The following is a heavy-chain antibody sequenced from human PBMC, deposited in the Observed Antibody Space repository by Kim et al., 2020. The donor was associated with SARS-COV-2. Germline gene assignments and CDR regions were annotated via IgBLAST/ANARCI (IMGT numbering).Heavy chain of an antibody. CDR3: ARDRKLIQWLVPRGYFDY. J-gene: IGHJ4*02. CDR2: ISAYNGNT. Sequence: ASVKVSCKASGYTFTSYGISWVRQAPGQGLEWMGWISAYNGNTNYAQKLQGRVTMTTDTSTSTAYMELRSLRSDDTAVYYCARDRKLIQWLVPRGYFDYWGQGTLVTVSS. D-gene: IGHD6-19*01. V-gene: IGHV1-18*01. CDR1: GYTFTSYG.